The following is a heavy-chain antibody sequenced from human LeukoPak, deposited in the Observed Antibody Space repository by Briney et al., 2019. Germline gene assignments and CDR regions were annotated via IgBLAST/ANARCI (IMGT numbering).Heavy chain of an antibody. CDR2: IIPIFGTA. CDR1: RGTFSSYA. V-gene: IGHV1-69*05. D-gene: IGHD3-10*01. CDR3: ARDRLIWFGESLSYYYYMDV. J-gene: IGHJ6*03. Sequence: SVKVSCKASRGTFSSYAISWVRQAPGQGLEWMGRIIPIFGTANYAQKFQGRVTITTDESTSTAYMELSSLRSEDTAVYYCARDRLIWFGESLSYYYYMDVWGKGTTVTVSS.